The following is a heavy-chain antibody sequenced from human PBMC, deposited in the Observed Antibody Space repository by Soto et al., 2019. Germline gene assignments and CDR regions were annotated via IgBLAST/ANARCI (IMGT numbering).Heavy chain of an antibody. CDR3: SRARLRAVYAFDI. D-gene: IGHD5-12*01. CDR1: GGSVSSGAYY. J-gene: IGHJ3*02. V-gene: IGHV4-31*01. Sequence: QVQLQESDAGLVKASQTLSLTCTVSGGSVSSGAYYWTWIRQRPGKGLEWIGYIYYSGSTYYSPSLKSTLSITLDPSKTQFAPRLTTVTAADTAMYYCSRARLRAVYAFDIWGQGKMFTVAS. CDR2: IYYSGST.